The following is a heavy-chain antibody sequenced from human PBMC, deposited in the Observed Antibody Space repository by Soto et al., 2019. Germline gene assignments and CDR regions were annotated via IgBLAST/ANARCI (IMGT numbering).Heavy chain of an antibody. Sequence: QVQLQEAGPGLVKPSQTLSLTCTVSGGSISSGGNYWSWIRQHPGKGLEWIGYIYYSGSTYYNPSLKSRLTISLDTSKNQFSLKLSSVTAADTAVYYCARIKSAYYKIISSSFDFWGRGTLVTVSS. V-gene: IGHV4-31*03. CDR1: GGSISSGGNY. CDR3: ARIKSAYYKIISSSFDF. D-gene: IGHD3-9*01. CDR2: IYYSGST. J-gene: IGHJ4*02.